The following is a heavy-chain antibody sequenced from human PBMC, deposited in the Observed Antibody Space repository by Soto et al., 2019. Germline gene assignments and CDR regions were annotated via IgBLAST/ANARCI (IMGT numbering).Heavy chain of an antibody. V-gene: IGHV1-18*01. J-gene: IGHJ4*02. D-gene: IGHD4-4*01. CDR2: ISAYNGNT. CDR1: GYTFTIYG. Sequence: ASVKVSCKASGYTFTIYGISWVRQAPGQGLEWMGWISAYNGNTNYAQKLQGRVTMTTDTSTSTAYMELRSLRSDDTAVYYCATLVYSNYPRGYWGQGTLVTVSS. CDR3: ATLVYSNYPRGY.